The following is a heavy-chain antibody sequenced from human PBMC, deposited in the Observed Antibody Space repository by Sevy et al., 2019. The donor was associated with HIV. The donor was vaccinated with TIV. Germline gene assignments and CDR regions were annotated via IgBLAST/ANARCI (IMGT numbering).Heavy chain of an antibody. V-gene: IGHV3-21*01. CDR1: GFTFSSYS. J-gene: IGHJ3*02. CDR2: ISSSSSYI. D-gene: IGHD5-12*01. CDR3: ARVNDLVAYDAFDI. Sequence: GGSLRLSCAASGFTFSSYSMNWVRQAPGKGLEWVSSISSSSSYIYYGDSVKGQFTISRDNAMNSLYLQMNSLRAEDTAVYYCARVNDLVAYDAFDIWGQGTMVTVSS.